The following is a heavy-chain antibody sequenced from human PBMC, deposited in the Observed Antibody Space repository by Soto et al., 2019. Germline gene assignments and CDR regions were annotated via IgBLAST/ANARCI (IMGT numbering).Heavy chain of an antibody. CDR3: ARDQVWQWLEPGAFDI. J-gene: IGHJ3*02. CDR1: GYTFTSYG. D-gene: IGHD6-19*01. CDR2: ISAYNGNT. V-gene: IGHV1-18*01. Sequence: QVQLVQSGAEVKKPGASVKVSCKASGYTFTSYGISWVRQAPGQGLEWMGWISAYNGNTNYAQKLQGRVTMTTDTSTSTAYVELRSLRSDDTAVYYCARDQVWQWLEPGAFDIWGQGTMVTVSS.